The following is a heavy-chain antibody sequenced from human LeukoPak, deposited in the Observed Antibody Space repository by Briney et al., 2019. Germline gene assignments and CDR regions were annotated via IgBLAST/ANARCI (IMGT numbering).Heavy chain of an antibody. CDR1: GGTFSSYA. V-gene: IGHV1-69*04. CDR3: ARHGGNSRFYFDY. Sequence: GASVKVSCKASGGTFSSYAISWVRQAPGQGLEWMGRIIPILGIANYAQKFQGRVTITADKSTSTAYMELSSLRSEDTVVYYCARHGGNSRFYFDYWGQGTLVTVSS. J-gene: IGHJ4*02. D-gene: IGHD4-23*01. CDR2: IIPILGIA.